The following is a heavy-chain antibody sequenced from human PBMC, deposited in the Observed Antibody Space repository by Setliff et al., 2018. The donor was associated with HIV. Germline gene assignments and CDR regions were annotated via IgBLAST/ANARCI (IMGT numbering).Heavy chain of an antibody. CDR2: IWYDGSKK. V-gene: IGHV3-30*02. Sequence: PGGSLSLSCVASGFSFSDYGMYWIRQAPGKGLEWVAFIWYDGSKKYYADSVKGRFTIYRDNSKNTLYLQMNSLRIEDTAVYYCVKGFECGGDGYSAFDDWGQGNMVTVSS. D-gene: IGHD2-21*02. CDR1: GFSFSDYG. CDR3: VKGFECGGDGYSAFDD. J-gene: IGHJ4*02.